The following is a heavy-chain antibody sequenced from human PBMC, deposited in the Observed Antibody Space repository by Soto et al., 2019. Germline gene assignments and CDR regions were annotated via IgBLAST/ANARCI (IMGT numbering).Heavy chain of an antibody. Sequence: GASVKVSCKASGGTFSSYAISWVRQAPGQGLEWMGGIIPIFGTANYAQKFQGRVTITADKSTSTAYMELSSLRSEDTAVYYCARVARTMPAQYNWFDPWGQGTLVTVSS. D-gene: IGHD2-2*01. CDR3: ARVARTMPAQYNWFDP. V-gene: IGHV1-69*06. J-gene: IGHJ5*02. CDR2: IIPIFGTA. CDR1: GGTFSSYA.